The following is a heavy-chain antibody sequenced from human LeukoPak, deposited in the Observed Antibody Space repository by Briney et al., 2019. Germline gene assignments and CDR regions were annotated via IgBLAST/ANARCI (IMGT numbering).Heavy chain of an antibody. J-gene: IGHJ4*02. D-gene: IGHD2-21*01. CDR3: ARDPDILLGVNFDY. CDR1: GFTFSSYE. V-gene: IGHV3-7*01. Sequence: GGSLRLSCAASGFTFSSYEMNWVRQAPGKGLEWVANINQDGSKQNYVDSVKGRFTVSRDNAQNSLYLQMHSLRAEDTAVYYCARDPDILLGVNFDYWGQGALVIVSS. CDR2: INQDGSKQ.